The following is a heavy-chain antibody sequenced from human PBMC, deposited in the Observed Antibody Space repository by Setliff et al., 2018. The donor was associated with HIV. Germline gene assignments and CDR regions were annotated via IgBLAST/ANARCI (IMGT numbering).Heavy chain of an antibody. Sequence: GGSLRLSCAASGFTFGMYGMHWVRRAPGKGLEWVASIEFDGKNEYYADSVKGRFTISRDNSKSTVDLQMTSLTAEDTAVYYCVKDGDYRNGDYDAFDIWGQGTMVTVS. CDR3: VKDGDYRNGDYDAFDI. V-gene: IGHV3-30*02. CDR1: GFTFGMYG. J-gene: IGHJ3*02. D-gene: IGHD4-17*01. CDR2: IEFDGKNE.